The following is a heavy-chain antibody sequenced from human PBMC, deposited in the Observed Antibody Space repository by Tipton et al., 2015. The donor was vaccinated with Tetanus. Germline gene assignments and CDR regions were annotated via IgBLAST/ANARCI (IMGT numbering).Heavy chain of an antibody. CDR2: IYYSGST. CDR1: GGSISRGSYY. CDR3: AGHPGGGARGGTCVPS. Sequence: TLSLTCTVSGGSISRGSYYWSWVRQSPGKGLEWIGDIYYSGSTYYNPSLKSRVTISVDTSKNQFSLRLSSVTAADTAVNYWAGHPGGGARGGTCVPSWGQGPLVTVSS. J-gene: IGHJ5*02. V-gene: IGHV4-31*03. D-gene: IGHD2-15*01.